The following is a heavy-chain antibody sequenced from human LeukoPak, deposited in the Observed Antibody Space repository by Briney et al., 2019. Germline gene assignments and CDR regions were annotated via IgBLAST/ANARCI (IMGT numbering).Heavy chain of an antibody. V-gene: IGHV4-61*01. D-gene: IGHD6-19*01. CDR2: INYSGST. CDR1: GGSVSSGSYY. CDR3: ARAHSSGWYMDPRLDAFDI. Sequence: PSETLSLTCTVSGGSVSSGSYYWSWIRQPPGKGLEWIGYINYSGSTNYNPSLKSRVTISVDTSKNQFSLKLSSVTAADAAVYYCARAHSSGWYMDPRLDAFDIWGQGTMVTVSS. J-gene: IGHJ3*02.